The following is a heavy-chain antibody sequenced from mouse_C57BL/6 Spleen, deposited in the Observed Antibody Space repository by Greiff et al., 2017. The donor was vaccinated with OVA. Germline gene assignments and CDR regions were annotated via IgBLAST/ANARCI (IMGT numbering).Heavy chain of an antibody. V-gene: IGHV1-54*01. CDR3: ARGDSSGWPFAY. J-gene: IGHJ3*01. CDR1: GYAFTNYL. Sequence: VQLQQSGAELVRPGTSVKVSCKASGYAFTNYLIEWVKQRPGQGLEWIGVINPGSGGTNYNEKFKGKATLTADKSSSTAYMQLSSLTSEDSAVYVCARGDSSGWPFAYWGQGTLVTVSA. CDR2: INPGSGGT. D-gene: IGHD3-2*02.